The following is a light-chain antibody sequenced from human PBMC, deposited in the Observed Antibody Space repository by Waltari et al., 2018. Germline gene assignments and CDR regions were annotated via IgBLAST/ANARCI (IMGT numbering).Light chain of an antibody. CDR1: SLGTYY. CDR3: HSRDSSGDVV. Sequence: SSELTQDPAVSVALGQTVRITCQGDSLGTYYVSWFHQKPGQAPALVIYGKNNRPSGSPDRFSASSSGSTASLTIIGAQAEDEADYYCHSRDSSGDVVIGGGTKLTV. CDR2: GKN. V-gene: IGLV3-19*01. J-gene: IGLJ2*01.